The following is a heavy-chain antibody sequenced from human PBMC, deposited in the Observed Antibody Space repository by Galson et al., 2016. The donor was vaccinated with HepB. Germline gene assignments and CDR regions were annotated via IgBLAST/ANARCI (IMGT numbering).Heavy chain of an antibody. CDR3: ARGRGYSGYASYYGMDV. CDR2: IGSGGVA. V-gene: IGHV3-48*01. CDR1: GFVFSGFS. Sequence: SLRLSCAASGFVFSGFSMNWVRQAPGKGLEWVAHIGSGGVAMYADSVRGRFAISRDNAKRSVYVQMNSLRAEDTALYYCARGRGYSGYASYYGMDVWGQGTTVTVSS. D-gene: IGHD5-12*01. J-gene: IGHJ6*02.